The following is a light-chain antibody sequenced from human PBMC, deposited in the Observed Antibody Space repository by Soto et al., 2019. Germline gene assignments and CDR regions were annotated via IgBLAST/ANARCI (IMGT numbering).Light chain of an antibody. CDR3: SSHTNSRTSRVL. CDR1: NSDIGGYNY. V-gene: IGLV2-14*01. CDR2: EVT. J-gene: IGLJ2*01. Sequence: SALTQPSPLSGSPGRSITISCTGTNSDIGGYNYVSWYQQHPGKAPKLIIYEVTNRPSGVSNRFSGSKSGNTASLTISGLQAEDEAVYYCSSHTNSRTSRVLFCGGTKVTVL.